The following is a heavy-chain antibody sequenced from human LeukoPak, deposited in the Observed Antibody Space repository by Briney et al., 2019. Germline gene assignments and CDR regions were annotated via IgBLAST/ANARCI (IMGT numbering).Heavy chain of an antibody. CDR3: AKVFNYYGSGSYSDY. CDR1: GFTFTDYG. D-gene: IGHD3-10*01. Sequence: GGSLRLSCAASGFTFTDYGMTWVRQAPGKGLEWVSSISGSALSTYYADSVKGRFTISRDNSKNTLYLQMNSLRAEDTAVYYCAKVFNYYGSGSYSDYWGQGTLVTVSS. J-gene: IGHJ4*02. V-gene: IGHV3-23*01. CDR2: ISGSALST.